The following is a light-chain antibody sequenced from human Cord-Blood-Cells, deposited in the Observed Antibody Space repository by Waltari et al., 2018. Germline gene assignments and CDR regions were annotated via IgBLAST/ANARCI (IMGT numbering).Light chain of an antibody. Sequence: EIVMTQSPATLSVSPGDRATLSCRASQSVSSNLAWYQQKPGQDPRLLIYGASTRATGIPARFSGSGSGTEFTLTISSLQSEDFAVYYCQQYNNWPPMYTFGQGTKLEIK. CDR3: QQYNNWPPMYT. J-gene: IGKJ2*01. V-gene: IGKV3-15*01. CDR1: QSVSSN. CDR2: GAS.